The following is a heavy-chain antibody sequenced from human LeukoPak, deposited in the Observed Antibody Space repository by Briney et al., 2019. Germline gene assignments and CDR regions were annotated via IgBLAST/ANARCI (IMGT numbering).Heavy chain of an antibody. V-gene: IGHV1-18*01. CDR1: GYTFTSYG. CDR2: ISAYNGNT. J-gene: IGHJ6*03. D-gene: IGHD6-13*01. CDR3: ARLSSSWPNYYYYYMDV. Sequence: VASVKVSCKASGYTFTSYGISWVRQAPGQGLEWMGWISAYNGNTNYAQKLQGRVTMTTGTSTSTAYMELRSLRSDDTAVYYCARLSSSWPNYYYYYMDVWGKGTTVTVSS.